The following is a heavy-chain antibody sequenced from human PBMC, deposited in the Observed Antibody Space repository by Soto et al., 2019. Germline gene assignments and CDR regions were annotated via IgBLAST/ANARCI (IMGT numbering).Heavy chain of an antibody. D-gene: IGHD2-2*01. CDR2: IYDSGST. V-gene: IGHV4-59*08. CDR3: ARCYGSCFDY. CDR1: GGSISSYY. Sequence: QVQLQESGPGLVKPSETLSLTCTVSGGSISSYYWSWIRQPPGKGLEWIGYIYDSGSTNYNPSLKSRVTISVDTSKNQFSLKLSSVTAADAAVYYCARCYGSCFDYWCQGTLVTVSS. J-gene: IGHJ4*02.